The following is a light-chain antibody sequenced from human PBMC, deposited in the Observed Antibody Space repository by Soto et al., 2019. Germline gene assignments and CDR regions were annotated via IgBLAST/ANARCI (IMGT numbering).Light chain of an antibody. CDR2: EAT. V-gene: IGLV2-23*02. J-gene: IGLJ2*01. Sequence: QSALTQPASVSGSPGQSITISCTGTSGDIGTYYLVSWYQQHPGKAPILMIYEATKRPSGVSNRFSGSKSGNTASLTISGLQPEDEADYYCSSYAGSSTFVVFGGGTKLTVL. CDR1: SGDIGTYYL. CDR3: SSYAGSSTFVV.